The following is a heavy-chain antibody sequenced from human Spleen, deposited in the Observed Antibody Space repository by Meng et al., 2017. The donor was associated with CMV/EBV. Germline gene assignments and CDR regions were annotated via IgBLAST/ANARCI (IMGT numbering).Heavy chain of an antibody. CDR1: FTDSE. CDR2: IRGKSKNYVT. CDR3: TRSTEYSIIAWFDP. J-gene: IGHJ5*02. D-gene: IGHD6-6*01. V-gene: IGHV3-73*01. Sequence: FTDSEVHWVRQARGTGMEWVGHIRGKSKNYVTAYAASVKGRFTISRDESQKTAFLQMASLRTEDTDLYYCTRSTEYSIIAWFDPWGQGTLVTVSS.